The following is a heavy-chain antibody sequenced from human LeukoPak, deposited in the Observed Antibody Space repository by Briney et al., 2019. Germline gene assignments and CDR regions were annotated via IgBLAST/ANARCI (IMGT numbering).Heavy chain of an antibody. CDR2: IYTSGST. V-gene: IGHV4-4*07. CDR1: GGSISSYY. CDR3: ARSPRIAAAGTGWFDP. Sequence: PSETLSLTCTVSGGSISSYYWSWIRQPAGKGLEWIGRIYTSGSTNYNPPLKSRVTMSVDTSKNQFSLKLSSVTAADTAVYYCARSPRIAAAGTGWFDPWGQGTLVTVSS. J-gene: IGHJ5*02. D-gene: IGHD6-13*01.